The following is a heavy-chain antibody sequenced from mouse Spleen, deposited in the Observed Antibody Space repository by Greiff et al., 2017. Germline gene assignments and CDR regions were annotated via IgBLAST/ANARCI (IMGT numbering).Heavy chain of an antibody. V-gene: IGHV1-82*01. CDR3: ARSLLSSAWFAY. CDR1: GYAFSSSW. D-gene: IGHD2-1*01. Sequence: QVQLQQSGPELVKPGASVKISCKASGYAFSSSWMNWVKQRPGKGLEWIGRIYPGDGDTNYNGKFKGKATLTADKSSSTAYMQLSSLTSEDSAVYFCARSLLSSAWFAYWGQGTLVTVSA. CDR2: IYPGDGDT. J-gene: IGHJ3*01.